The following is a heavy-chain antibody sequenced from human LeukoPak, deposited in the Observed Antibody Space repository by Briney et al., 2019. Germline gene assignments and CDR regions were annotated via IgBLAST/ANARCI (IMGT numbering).Heavy chain of an antibody. D-gene: IGHD6-19*01. CDR2: ISGGGDIT. Sequence: PGGSLRLSCAASGFNFANHAMSWVRQTPGKGLEWVSAISGGGDITYYADSVTGRFTISRDNSKDTLFLQMHSLRPGDTAVYYCARDSYSSGWYWGQGTLVTVSS. CDR1: GFNFANHA. V-gene: IGHV3-23*01. J-gene: IGHJ4*02. CDR3: ARDSYSSGWY.